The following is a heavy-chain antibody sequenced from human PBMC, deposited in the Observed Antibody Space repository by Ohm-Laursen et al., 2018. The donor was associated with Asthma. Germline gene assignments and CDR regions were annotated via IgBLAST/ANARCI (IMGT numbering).Heavy chain of an antibody. D-gene: IGHD4-17*01. Sequence: SLRLSCAASGFTFSSYGMHWVRQAPGKGLEWVAVISYDGSNKYYADSVKGRFTISRDNSKNTLYLQMNSLRAEDTAVYYCASEVTTRGAFDIWGQGTMVTVSS. V-gene: IGHV3-30*03. CDR3: ASEVTTRGAFDI. CDR2: ISYDGSNK. CDR1: GFTFSSYG. J-gene: IGHJ3*02.